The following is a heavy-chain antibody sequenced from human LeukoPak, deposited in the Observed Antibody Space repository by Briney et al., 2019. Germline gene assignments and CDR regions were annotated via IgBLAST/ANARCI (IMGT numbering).Heavy chain of an antibody. CDR3: AKSWDDCSSTSCYGY. V-gene: IGHV3-23*01. J-gene: IGHJ4*02. D-gene: IGHD2-2*01. Sequence: GGSLRLSCAASGFTFSSYAMSWVRQAPGKGLEWVSAISGSGGSTYYADSVKGRFTISRDNSKNTLYLQMNSLRAEDTAVYYCAKSWDDCSSTSCYGYWGQGTLVTVSS. CDR2: ISGSGGST. CDR1: GFTFSSYA.